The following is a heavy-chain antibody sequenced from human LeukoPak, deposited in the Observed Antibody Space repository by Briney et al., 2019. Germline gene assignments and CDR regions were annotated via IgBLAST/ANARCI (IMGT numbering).Heavy chain of an antibody. D-gene: IGHD4-23*01. CDR2: ISGSGGST. Sequence: GGSLRLSCAASGFTFSSYAMSWVRQAPGKGLEWVSAISGSGGSTYYADSVKGRFTISRDNSKNTLYLQMNSLRAEDTAVYYCAKTLDLGCNPHHSYWYFDLWGRGTLVTVSS. J-gene: IGHJ2*01. V-gene: IGHV3-23*01. CDR3: AKTLDLGCNPHHSYWYFDL. CDR1: GFTFSSYA.